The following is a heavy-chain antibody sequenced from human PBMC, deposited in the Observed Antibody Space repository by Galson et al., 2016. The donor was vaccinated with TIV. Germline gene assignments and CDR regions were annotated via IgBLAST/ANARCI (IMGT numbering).Heavy chain of an antibody. J-gene: IGHJ6*03. CDR3: ARETSMVVTIDQFYYYMDV. CDR1: GGSISSGHSY. Sequence: TLSLTCTVSGGSISSGHSYWNWIRQPPGKGLEWVAYIYYTGTTNYNPSLKSRVTISRDTSKNQFSLQLSSVTAADTAVYYCARETSMVVTIDQFYYYMDVWGKGTTVTVSS. V-gene: IGHV4-61*01. CDR2: IYYTGTT. D-gene: IGHD2-21*02.